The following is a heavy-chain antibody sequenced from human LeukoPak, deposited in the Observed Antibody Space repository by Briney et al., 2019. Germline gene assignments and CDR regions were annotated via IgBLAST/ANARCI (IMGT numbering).Heavy chain of an antibody. J-gene: IGHJ5*02. CDR2: ISYDGSNK. CDR1: GFTFSSYG. Sequence: GGSLRLSCAASGFTFSSYGMHWARQAPGKGLEWVAVISYDGSNKYYADSVKGRFTISRDNSKNTLYLQMNSLRAEDTAVYYCAKDSGDILTDNDWFDPWGQGTLVTVSS. D-gene: IGHD3-9*01. CDR3: AKDSGDILTDNDWFDP. V-gene: IGHV3-30*18.